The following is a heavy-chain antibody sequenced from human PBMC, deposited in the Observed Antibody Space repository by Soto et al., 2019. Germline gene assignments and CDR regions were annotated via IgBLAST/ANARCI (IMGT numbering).Heavy chain of an antibody. Sequence: EEQLVESGGGLVEPGGSLRLSCAASGITFSNYYMNWIRQAPGKGLEWVSSTRSSGSHKFDADFVQGRFTISRDNARNSLYLQMNSLRAEDTALYYYVGTYDSLDYWGQGTRVTVSS. CDR3: VGTYDSLDY. V-gene: IGHV3-21*01. CDR1: GITFSNYY. CDR2: TRSSGSHK. J-gene: IGHJ4*02. D-gene: IGHD3-22*01.